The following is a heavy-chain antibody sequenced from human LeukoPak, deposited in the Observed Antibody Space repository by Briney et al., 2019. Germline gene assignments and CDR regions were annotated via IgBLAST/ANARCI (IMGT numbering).Heavy chain of an antibody. CDR1: GYTFASYG. V-gene: IGHV1-18*01. J-gene: IGHJ4*02. CDR2: ISAYNGNT. D-gene: IGHD3-22*01. Sequence: GASVKVSCKASGYTFASYGISWVRQAPGQGLEWMGWISAYNGNTNYAQKLQGRVTMTTDTSTSTAYMELRSLRSDDTAVYYCARDRYDSSGYYPDYWGQGTLVTVSS. CDR3: ARDRYDSSGYYPDY.